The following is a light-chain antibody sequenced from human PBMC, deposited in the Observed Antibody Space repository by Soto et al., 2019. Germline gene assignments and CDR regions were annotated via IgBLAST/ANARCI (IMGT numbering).Light chain of an antibody. J-gene: IGKJ4*01. CDR1: QDINNY. V-gene: IGKV1-33*01. Sequence: DIQMTQSPSSLSASVGDRVTITCQASQDINNYLNWYQQKSGKAPKLLIYDASDLETGVQSRFSGSGSGTDFTFTISSLQPEDIATYYCQPYDNLPLTFGGGTKVEIK. CDR3: QPYDNLPLT. CDR2: DAS.